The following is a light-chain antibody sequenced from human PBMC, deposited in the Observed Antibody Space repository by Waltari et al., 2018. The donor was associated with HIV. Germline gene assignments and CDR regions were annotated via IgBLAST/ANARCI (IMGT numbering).Light chain of an antibody. CDR1: QSVSTW. J-gene: IGKJ3*01. Sequence: DIQMTHSPSTLSASVGDRVTITCRASQSVSTWLAWYQQKPGKAPKLVIYKTSSLETGVPSRFSGSGSGTEFTLTISDLHPDDFATYYCQQMNSFSFGPGTKVEI. CDR3: QQMNSFS. V-gene: IGKV1-5*03. CDR2: KTS.